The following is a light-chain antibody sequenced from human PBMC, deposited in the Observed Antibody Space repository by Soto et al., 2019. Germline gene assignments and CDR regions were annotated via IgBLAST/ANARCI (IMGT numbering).Light chain of an antibody. Sequence: EIVMTQSPATLSVSPGERVTLSCRASQTISDNLAWFQQKSGQAPRLLIHGAFKRATGVPDRFSGSGSGTEFTLTISSLQSEDSAVYYCQQYHNWPPQYTFGQGTMLQIK. V-gene: IGKV3-15*01. CDR2: GAF. J-gene: IGKJ2*01. CDR3: QQYHNWPPQYT. CDR1: QTISDN.